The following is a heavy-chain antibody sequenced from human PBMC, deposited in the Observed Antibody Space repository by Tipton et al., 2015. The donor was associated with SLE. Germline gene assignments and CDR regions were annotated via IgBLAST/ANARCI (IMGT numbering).Heavy chain of an antibody. CDR2: VSHSGYS. J-gene: IGHJ4*02. CDR3: ATLVSDPYSNYPFDFDS. V-gene: IGHV4-30-2*01. D-gene: IGHD4-11*01. CDR1: GGSVSVPSYA. Sequence: TLSLTCTVSGGSVSVPSYAWSWIRQPPGKGLEWIGYVSHSGYSHDNPSLEDRVTVSIDKSGNQFSLRLTSVTAADTAVYYCATLVSDPYSNYPFDFDSWRQGVLDTVPS.